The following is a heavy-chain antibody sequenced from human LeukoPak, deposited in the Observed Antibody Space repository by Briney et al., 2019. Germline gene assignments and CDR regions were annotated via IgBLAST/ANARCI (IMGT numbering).Heavy chain of an antibody. J-gene: IGHJ3*02. D-gene: IGHD1-26*01. V-gene: IGHV4-39*01. CDR2: LYYRVHT. CDR3: AIPVSGTDRAFKI. CDR1: GGSISNSADY. Sequence: SETLSLTCTVSGGSISNSADYWGWVRQPPGRGLEWIGSLYYRVHTYYNPSLNSRVAISAHTSRIQFSLRLNSVTATDTSVYYCAIPVSGTDRAFKIWVQGTMVTVSS.